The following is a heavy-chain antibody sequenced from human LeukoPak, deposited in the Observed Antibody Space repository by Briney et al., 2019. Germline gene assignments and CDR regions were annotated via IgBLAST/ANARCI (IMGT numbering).Heavy chain of an antibody. V-gene: IGHV4-59*12. J-gene: IGHJ6*03. Sequence: SETLSLTCTVSGGSISSYYWSWIRQPPGKGLEWIGYIYYSGSTNYNPSLKSRVTMSVDTSKNQFSLKLSSVTAADTAVYYCARDAGSSWPPYYYYYMDVWGKGTTVTISS. CDR3: ARDAGSSWPPYYYYYMDV. CDR1: GGSISSYY. D-gene: IGHD6-13*01. CDR2: IYYSGST.